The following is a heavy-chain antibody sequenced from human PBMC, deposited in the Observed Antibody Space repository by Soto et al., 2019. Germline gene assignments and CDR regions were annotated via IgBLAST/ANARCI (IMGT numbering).Heavy chain of an antibody. Sequence: ASVKVSCKASGYTFTGYYMHWVRQAPGQGLEWMGWINPNSGGTNYAQKFQGRVTMTRDTSISTAYMELSRLRSDDTAVYYCARAYYDSSGYYYYGMDVWGQGTTVTVSS. CDR1: GYTFTGYY. D-gene: IGHD3-22*01. V-gene: IGHV1-2*02. CDR3: ARAYYDSSGYYYYGMDV. J-gene: IGHJ6*02. CDR2: INPNSGGT.